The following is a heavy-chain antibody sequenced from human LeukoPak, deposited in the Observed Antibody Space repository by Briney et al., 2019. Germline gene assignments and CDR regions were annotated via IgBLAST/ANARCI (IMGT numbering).Heavy chain of an antibody. V-gene: IGHV4-38-2*01. Sequence: PSETLSLTCAVSGFPFRTGYYWGWIRHPPGEGLEWIGSDYHSGSTYYSPSLKSRLTIPVDTPKNQFSLKLPSVIPADNAVYYCARVCRGYYRNPFDYWGQGILVTV. J-gene: IGHJ4*02. D-gene: IGHD3-22*01. CDR2: DYHSGST. CDR1: GFPFRTGYY. CDR3: ARVCRGYYRNPFDY.